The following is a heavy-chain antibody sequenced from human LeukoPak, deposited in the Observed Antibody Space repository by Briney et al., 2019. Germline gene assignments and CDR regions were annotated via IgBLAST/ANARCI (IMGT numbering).Heavy chain of an antibody. Sequence: SETLSLTCAVYGGSFSSYYWSWIRQPPGKGLEWIGYIYYSGSTDYNPSLKSRVTISVDTSKNQFSLKLSSVTAADTAVYYCARHGPLYEYFYYNMDVWGQGTTVTVSS. CDR2: IYYSGST. CDR3: ARHGPLYEYFYYNMDV. D-gene: IGHD5/OR15-5a*01. CDR1: GGSFSSYY. V-gene: IGHV4-59*08. J-gene: IGHJ6*02.